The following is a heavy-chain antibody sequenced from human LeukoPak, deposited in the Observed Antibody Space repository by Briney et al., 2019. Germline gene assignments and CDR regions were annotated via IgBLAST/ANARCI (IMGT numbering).Heavy chain of an antibody. Sequence: ASVKVSCKASGYTFTTYGISWVPHAPGQGLEWMGWISAYNGNTNYAQKLQGRVTMTTDTSTSTAYMELRSLRSDDTAVYYCARASCSGGSCYGLYNWFDPWGQGTLVTVSS. D-gene: IGHD2-15*01. CDR1: GYTFTTYG. J-gene: IGHJ5*02. CDR3: ARASCSGGSCYGLYNWFDP. V-gene: IGHV1-18*01. CDR2: ISAYNGNT.